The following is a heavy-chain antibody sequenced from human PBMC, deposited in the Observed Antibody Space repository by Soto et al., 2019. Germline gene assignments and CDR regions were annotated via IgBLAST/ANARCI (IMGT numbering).Heavy chain of an antibody. CDR3: TRAAWFPYLSFY. Sequence: GGSLRLSCAASGFTFSRFEFHWVRQAPGKGLEWISYISSSGSTAYYASSVEGRFAISRDNANNSVYLQMDSLRAEDTALYYCTRAAWFPYLSFYWGQGALVTVSS. CDR2: ISSSGSTA. J-gene: IGHJ4*02. V-gene: IGHV3-48*03. D-gene: IGHD3-10*01. CDR1: GFTFSRFE.